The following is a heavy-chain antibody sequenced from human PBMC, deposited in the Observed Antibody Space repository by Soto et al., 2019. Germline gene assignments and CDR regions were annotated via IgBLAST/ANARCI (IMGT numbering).Heavy chain of an antibody. J-gene: IGHJ4*02. CDR3: AKDHWGSY. Sequence: ESGGGLVQPGGSLRLSCAASGFTFSTYAMSWVRQAPGKGLEWVSAISGSGDNTFYADSVKGRFTISRDNSKNTLYLQMTTLRADDTALYHCAKDHWGSYSGQGTLVTVSS. CDR2: ISGSGDNT. V-gene: IGHV3-23*01. D-gene: IGHD3-16*01. CDR1: GFTFSTYA.